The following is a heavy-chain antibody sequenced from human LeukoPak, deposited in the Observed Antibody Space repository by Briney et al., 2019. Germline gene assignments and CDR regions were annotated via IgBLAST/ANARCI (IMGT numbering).Heavy chain of an antibody. V-gene: IGHV3-30*04. J-gene: IGHJ6*02. Sequence: GRSLRLSCAASGFTFSSYAMHWVRQAPGKGLEWVAVISYDGSNKYYADSVKGRFTISRDNSKNTLYLQMNSLRAEDTAVYYCAREARAYYGMDVWGQGTLVTVSS. CDR1: GFTFSSYA. CDR2: ISYDGSNK. CDR3: AREARAYYGMDV.